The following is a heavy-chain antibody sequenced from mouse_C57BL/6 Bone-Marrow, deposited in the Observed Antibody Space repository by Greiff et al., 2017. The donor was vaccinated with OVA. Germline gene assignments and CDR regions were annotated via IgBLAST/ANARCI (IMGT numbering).Heavy chain of an antibody. CDR2: IDPSDSYT. Sequence: VKLQQPGAELVRPGTSVKLSCKASGYTFTSYWMHWVKQRPGQGLEWIGVIDPSDSYTNYNQKFKGKATLTVDTSSSTAYMQLSSLTSEDSAVYYCAIRDYGPFAYWGQGTLVTVSA. V-gene: IGHV1-59*01. D-gene: IGHD2-4*01. CDR3: AIRDYGPFAY. CDR1: GYTFTSYW. J-gene: IGHJ3*01.